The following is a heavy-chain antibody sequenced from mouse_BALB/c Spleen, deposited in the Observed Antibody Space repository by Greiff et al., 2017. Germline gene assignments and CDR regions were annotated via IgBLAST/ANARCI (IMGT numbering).Heavy chain of an antibody. CDR2: ISSGGGNT. V-gene: IGHV5-9*03. CDR3: ARSRLRRYAMDY. J-gene: IGHJ4*01. Sequence: EVKLVESGGGLVKPGGSLKLSCAASGFTFSSYTMSWVRQTPEKRLEWVATISSGGGNTYYPDSVKGRFTISRDNAKNNLYLQMSSLRSEDTALYYCARSRLRRYAMDYWGQGTSVTVSS. D-gene: IGHD2-2*01. CDR1: GFTFSSYT.